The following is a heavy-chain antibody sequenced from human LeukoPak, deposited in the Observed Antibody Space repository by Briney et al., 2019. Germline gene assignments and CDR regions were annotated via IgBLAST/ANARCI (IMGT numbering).Heavy chain of an antibody. Sequence: GRSLRLSCAASGFTFSSYAMHWVRRAPGKGLEWVAVISYDGSNKYYADSVKGRFTISRDNSKNTLYLQMNSLRAEDTAVYYCATRAPRGYCSGGSCYEHYYYGMDVWGQGTTVTVSS. CDR3: ATRAPRGYCSGGSCYEHYYYGMDV. V-gene: IGHV3-30-3*01. CDR2: ISYDGSNK. D-gene: IGHD2-15*01. CDR1: GFTFSSYA. J-gene: IGHJ6*02.